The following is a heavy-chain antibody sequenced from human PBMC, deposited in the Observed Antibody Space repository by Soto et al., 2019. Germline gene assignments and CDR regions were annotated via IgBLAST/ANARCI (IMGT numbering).Heavy chain of an antibody. CDR1: GFTFSSYA. D-gene: IGHD6-13*01. CDR2: ISGSGGST. CDR3: AKQGYSSSWYFQRDEYYFDY. J-gene: IGHJ4*02. V-gene: IGHV3-23*01. Sequence: PGGSLRLSCAASGFTFSSYAMSWVRQAPGKGLEWVSAISGSGGSTYYADSVKGRFTISRDNSKNTLYLQMNSLRAEDTAVYYCAKQGYSSSWYFQRDEYYFDYWGQGTLVTVSS.